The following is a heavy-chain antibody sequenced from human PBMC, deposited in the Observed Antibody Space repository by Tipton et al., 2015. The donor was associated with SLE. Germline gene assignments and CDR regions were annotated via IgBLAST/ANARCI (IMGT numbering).Heavy chain of an antibody. V-gene: IGHV3-30*02. Sequence: SLRLSCAASGFTFSSYGMHWVRQAPGKGLVWVAFIRYDGSNKYYADSVKGRFTISRDNSKNTLYLQMNSLRAEDTAVYYCARGGATHYYYGMDVWGQGTTVTVSS. CDR1: GFTFSSYG. J-gene: IGHJ6*02. D-gene: IGHD1-26*01. CDR3: ARGGATHYYYGMDV. CDR2: IRYDGSNK.